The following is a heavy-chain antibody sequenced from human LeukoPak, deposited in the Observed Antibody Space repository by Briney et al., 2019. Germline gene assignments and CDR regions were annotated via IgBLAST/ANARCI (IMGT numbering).Heavy chain of an antibody. CDR3: ARDGLDHYDSSGYYYAIDY. CDR2: ISWDGGST. V-gene: IGHV3-43*01. D-gene: IGHD3-22*01. J-gene: IGHJ4*02. CDR1: GFTFDDYT. Sequence: PGRSLRLSCAASGFTFDDYTMHWVRQAPGKGLEWVSLISWDGGSTYYADSVKGRFTISRDNSKNTLDLQMNSLRAEDTAVYYCARDGLDHYDSSGYYYAIDYWGQGTLVTVSS.